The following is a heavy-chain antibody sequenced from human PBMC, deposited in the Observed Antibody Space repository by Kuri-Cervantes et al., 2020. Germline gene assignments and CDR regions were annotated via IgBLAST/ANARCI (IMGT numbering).Heavy chain of an antibody. CDR2: IYSGGST. Sequence: GESLKISCAASGFTVSSNYMSWVRQAPGKGLEWVSVIYSGGSTYYADSVKGRFTISRDNSKNTLYLQMNSPRAEDTAVYYCARNIASWGQGTLVTVSS. J-gene: IGHJ4*02. CDR1: GFTVSSNY. CDR3: ARNIAS. V-gene: IGHV3-53*01.